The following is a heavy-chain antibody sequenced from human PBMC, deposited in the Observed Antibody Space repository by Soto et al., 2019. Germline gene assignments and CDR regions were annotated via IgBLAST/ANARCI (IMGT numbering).Heavy chain of an antibody. V-gene: IGHV3-74*01. Sequence: GGSLRLSCAASGFTFSNYGMHWVRQAPGKGLVWVSRINTDGSTTNYADSVKGRFTISRDNAKNTLYLQMSSLRAEDTAVYYDARQEPLYSGPEGYLGQGTLVTVSS. CDR2: INTDGSTT. CDR1: GFTFSNYG. D-gene: IGHD5-12*01. CDR3: ARQEPLYSGPEGY. J-gene: IGHJ4*02.